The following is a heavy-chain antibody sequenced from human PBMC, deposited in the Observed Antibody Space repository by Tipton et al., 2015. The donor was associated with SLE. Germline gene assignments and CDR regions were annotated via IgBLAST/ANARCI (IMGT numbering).Heavy chain of an antibody. CDR2: ISGDNRRT. J-gene: IGHJ4*02. D-gene: IGHD1-26*01. CDR1: DYTFTAYG. CDR3: ARLHMGGASDY. V-gene: IGHV1-18*04. Sequence: QSGAEVKKPGALVKVSCTASDYTFTAYGISWVRQAPGQGLEWMGWISGDNRRTSYAQNLQDRVTLTTDTSTSTAYMELMSLRSDDTAVYYCARLHMGGASDYWGQGTLVSVSS.